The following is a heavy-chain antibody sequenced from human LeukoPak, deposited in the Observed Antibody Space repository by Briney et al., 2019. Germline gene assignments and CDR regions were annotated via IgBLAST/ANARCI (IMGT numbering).Heavy chain of an antibody. CDR1: GGSINRYF. Sequence: PSETLSLTCTVSGGSINRYFWNWIRQPAGEELEWIGRMDATGSTNYNPSLKSRVTMSVDTSKNQFSLKLSSVTAADTAVYYCAREDWNYGGHDDAFDIWGQGTMVTVSS. CDR3: AREDWNYGGHDDAFDI. CDR2: MDATGST. V-gene: IGHV4-4*07. D-gene: IGHD1-7*01. J-gene: IGHJ3*02.